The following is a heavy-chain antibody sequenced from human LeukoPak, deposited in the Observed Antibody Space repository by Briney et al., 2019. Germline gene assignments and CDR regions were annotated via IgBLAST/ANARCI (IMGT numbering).Heavy chain of an antibody. Sequence: KPSETLSLTCTVSGGSISSYYLNWIRQPPGKGLEWIGSINYSGSTNYNPSLKSRVTISIDTSKNQFSLKLSSVTAADTAVYYCARDYFTSYYYYGMDVWGQGTTVTVSS. CDR2: INYSGST. CDR3: ARDYFTSYYYYGMDV. J-gene: IGHJ6*02. CDR1: GGSISSYY. V-gene: IGHV4-59*01. D-gene: IGHD2/OR15-2a*01.